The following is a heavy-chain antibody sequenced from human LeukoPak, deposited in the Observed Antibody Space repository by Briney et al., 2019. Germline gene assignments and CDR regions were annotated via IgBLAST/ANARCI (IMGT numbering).Heavy chain of an antibody. CDR1: GFTFSSYS. CDR3: ARDLVPGYSYYYYYMDV. Sequence: GGSLRLSCAASGFTFSSYSMNWVRQAPGKGLEWVSYISSSSSTIYYADSVKGRFTISRDNAKNSLYLQMNSLRAEDTAVYYCARDLVPGYSYYYYYMDVWGKGTTVTVSS. V-gene: IGHV3-48*01. CDR2: ISSSSSTI. J-gene: IGHJ6*03. D-gene: IGHD5-18*01.